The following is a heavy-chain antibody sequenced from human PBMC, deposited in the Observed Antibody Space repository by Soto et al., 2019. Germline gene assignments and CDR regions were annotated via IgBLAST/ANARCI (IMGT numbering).Heavy chain of an antibody. CDR3: ARLGGYYYGSGSYFYYYGMDV. D-gene: IGHD3-10*01. V-gene: IGHV5-51*01. CDR2: IYPGDSDT. CDR1: GYRFTSYW. J-gene: IGHJ6*02. Sequence: PGESLKISCEGSGYRFTSYWIGWVRQMPGKGLEWMGIIYPGDSDTRYSPSFQGQVTISADKSISTAYLQWSSLKASDTAMYYCARLGGYYYGSGSYFYYYGMDVWGQGTTVTVS.